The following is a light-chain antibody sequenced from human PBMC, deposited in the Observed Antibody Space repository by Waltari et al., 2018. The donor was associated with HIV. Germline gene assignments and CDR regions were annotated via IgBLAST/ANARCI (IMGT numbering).Light chain of an antibody. J-gene: IGLJ2*01. CDR2: DNN. V-gene: IGLV1-51*01. Sequence: QSVLTQPPSVSAAPGQKVTISCSGSNSTIGNNYVSWYQQLPGTAPKLLIYDNNKRPSGIPDRFSGSKSGTSATLGITGLQTGDEADYYCGSWDDSLNGHVLFGGGTKLTVL. CDR3: GSWDDSLNGHVL. CDR1: NSTIGNNY.